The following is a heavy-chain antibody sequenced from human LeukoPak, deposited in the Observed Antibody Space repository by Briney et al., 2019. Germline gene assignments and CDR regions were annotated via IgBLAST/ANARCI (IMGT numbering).Heavy chain of an antibody. Sequence: SETLSLTCTVSGGSISGYYWSWIRQPAGKGLKWIGRIYATGSTNYNPSLKGRVTMSVDTSKNQFSLRLTSLTAADTAVYYCTRAGYGDYGAVDSWGQGTLVTVSS. CDR1: GGSISGYY. D-gene: IGHD4-17*01. CDR3: TRAGYGDYGAVDS. V-gene: IGHV4-4*07. CDR2: IYATGST. J-gene: IGHJ4*02.